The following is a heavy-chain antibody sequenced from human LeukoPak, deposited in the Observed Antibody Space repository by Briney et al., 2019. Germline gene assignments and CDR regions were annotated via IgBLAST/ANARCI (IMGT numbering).Heavy chain of an antibody. D-gene: IGHD6-13*01. Sequence: PSGTLSLTCAVSGGSISSSNWWSWVRQPPGKGLEWIGEIYHSGSTNYNPSLKSRVTISVDKSKNQFSLKLSSVTAADTAVYYCARDGAHLQYSSSWPSDAFDIWGQGTMVTVSS. CDR2: IYHSGST. CDR1: GGSISSSNW. CDR3: ARDGAHLQYSSSWPSDAFDI. J-gene: IGHJ3*02. V-gene: IGHV4-4*02.